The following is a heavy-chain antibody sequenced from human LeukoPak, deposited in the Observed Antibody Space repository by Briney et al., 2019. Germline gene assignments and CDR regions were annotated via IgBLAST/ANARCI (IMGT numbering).Heavy chain of an antibody. J-gene: IGHJ4*02. Sequence: PGGSLRLSCTASGFTFSDYYMSWIRQTPGKGLEWLSYISTRDNTIQYADSVKGQFTISRDNANNSVFLQMNNLRAEDSAIYYCARGARWAYYFDYWGQGSLVTVSS. V-gene: IGHV3-11*01. CDR1: GFTFSDYY. D-gene: IGHD4-23*01. CDR2: ISTRDNTI. CDR3: ARGARWAYYFDY.